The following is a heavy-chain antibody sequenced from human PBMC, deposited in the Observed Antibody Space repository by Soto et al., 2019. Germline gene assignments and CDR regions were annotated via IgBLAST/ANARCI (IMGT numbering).Heavy chain of an antibody. CDR2: IIPILGIA. D-gene: IGHD3-3*01. CDR3: AREEPIFRVAYADYYYMDV. J-gene: IGHJ6*03. V-gene: IGHV1-69*08. CDR1: GGTFSSYT. Sequence: QVQLVQSGAEVKKPGSSVKVSCKASGGTFSSYTISWVRQAPGQGLEWRGRIIPILGIANYAQKSQGRVTITAVKATSTADMELSRLSSEDTAVYYCAREEPIFRVAYADYYYMDVWGKGTTVTVSS.